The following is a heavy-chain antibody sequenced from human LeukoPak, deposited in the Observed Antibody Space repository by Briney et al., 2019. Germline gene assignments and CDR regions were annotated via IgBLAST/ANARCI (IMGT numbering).Heavy chain of an antibody. Sequence: SETLSLTCTVSGGSISSGGYYWSWIRQPPGKGLEWIGYIYHSGSTYYNPSLKSRVTISVDRSKNQFSLKLSSVTAADTAVYYCARAIDYFDSSGSRRGGHIDYWGQGTLVTVSS. CDR1: GGSISSGGYY. CDR3: ARAIDYFDSSGSRRGGHIDY. V-gene: IGHV4-30-2*01. J-gene: IGHJ4*02. D-gene: IGHD3-22*01. CDR2: IYHSGST.